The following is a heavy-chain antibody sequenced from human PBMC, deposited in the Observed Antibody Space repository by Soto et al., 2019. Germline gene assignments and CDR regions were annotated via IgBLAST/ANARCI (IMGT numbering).Heavy chain of an antibody. J-gene: IGHJ6*02. CDR2: INPNSGDT. CDR1: GYTFTGYY. CDR3: AKGGAIVAAGTRVYLYNAMDV. Sequence: ASVKVSCRASGYTFTGYYVHWVRQAPGQGLEWMGWINPNSGDTYLAQRFQGRVTMNRDTSIGTAYMELRGLTSDDTAEYYCAKGGAIVAAGTRVYLYNAMDVWGQGTTVTVSS. V-gene: IGHV1-2*02. D-gene: IGHD1-26*01.